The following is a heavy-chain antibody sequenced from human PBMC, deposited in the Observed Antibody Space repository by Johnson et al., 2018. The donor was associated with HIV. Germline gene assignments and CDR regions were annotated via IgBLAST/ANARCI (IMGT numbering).Heavy chain of an antibody. Sequence: QVQLVESGGGVVQPGRSLRLSCAASGFTFSSHAMHWVRQAPGKGLEWVTFISNDGSNKYYADSGRGRFTISRDNSKNTLYLQMNRLRADDTAVYYCAKVGGGGFDIWGQGTMVTVCS. V-gene: IGHV3-30*04. CDR2: ISNDGSNK. CDR1: GFTFSSHA. CDR3: AKVGGGGFDI. J-gene: IGHJ3*02. D-gene: IGHD2-15*01.